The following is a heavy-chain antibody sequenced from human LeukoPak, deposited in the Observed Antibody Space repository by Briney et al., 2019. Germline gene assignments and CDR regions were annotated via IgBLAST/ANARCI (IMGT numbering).Heavy chain of an antibody. V-gene: IGHV1-69*02. D-gene: IGHD3-10*01. Sequence: SVKVSCKASGGTFSSYTISWVRQAPGQGLEWMGRIIPILGIANYAQKFQGRVTITADESTSTAYMELSSLRSEDTAVYYCARGYYYGSGSYYNPPGGYYYYYMDVWGKGTTVTVSS. CDR1: GGTFSSYT. CDR3: ARGYYYGSGSYYNPPGGYYYYYMDV. J-gene: IGHJ6*03. CDR2: IIPILGIA.